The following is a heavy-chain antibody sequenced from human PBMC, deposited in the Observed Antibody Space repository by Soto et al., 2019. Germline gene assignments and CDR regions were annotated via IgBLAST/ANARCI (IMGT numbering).Heavy chain of an antibody. D-gene: IGHD6-13*01. CDR2: IVVGSGNT. CDR3: AASLRVYSSHLTVDYYYGMDV. V-gene: IGHV1-58*01. Sequence: GASVKVSCKASGFTFTSSAVQWVRQARGQRLEWIGWIVVGSGNTNYAQKFQERVTITRDMSTSTAYMELSSLRSEDTAVYYCAASLRVYSSHLTVDYYYGMDVWGQGTTVTVSS. CDR1: GFTFTSSA. J-gene: IGHJ6*02.